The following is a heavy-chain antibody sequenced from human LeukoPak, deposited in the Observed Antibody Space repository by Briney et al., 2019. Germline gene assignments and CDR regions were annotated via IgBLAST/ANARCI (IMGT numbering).Heavy chain of an antibody. Sequence: GGSLRLSCAASGFTFSSYAMTWVRQAPVKGLEWLSVVTDTGGNTYHADSVKGRFTISRDNSKNTVYLEMNSLRVEDTAVYYCAKGAVRSCSGPNCYPLDSWGQGTLVTVSS. D-gene: IGHD2-15*01. CDR2: VTDTGGNT. CDR1: GFTFSSYA. J-gene: IGHJ4*02. V-gene: IGHV3-23*01. CDR3: AKGAVRSCSGPNCYPLDS.